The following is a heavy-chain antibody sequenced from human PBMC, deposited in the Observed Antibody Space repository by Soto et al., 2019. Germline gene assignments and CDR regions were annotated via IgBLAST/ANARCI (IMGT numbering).Heavy chain of an antibody. J-gene: IGHJ4*02. D-gene: IGHD6-25*01. CDR2: INPNSGGT. Sequence: GASVKVSCKASGYTFTGYYMHWVRQAPGQGLEWMGWINPNSGGTNYAQKFQGWVTMTRDTSISTAYMELSRLRSDDTAVYYCARGAKSSSAPEFDYWGQGTLVTVSS. CDR1: GYTFTGYY. V-gene: IGHV1-2*04. CDR3: ARGAKSSSAPEFDY.